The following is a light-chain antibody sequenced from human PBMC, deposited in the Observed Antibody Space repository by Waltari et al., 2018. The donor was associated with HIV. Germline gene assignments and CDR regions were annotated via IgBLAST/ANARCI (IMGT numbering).Light chain of an antibody. CDR3: QVWDSSTDLRV. Sequence: SYVLTQPPSVSVAPGQTARITCGGNNIGSKGVHWYQQKPSQAPVLVGYDDSDRPSGIPERFSGSSSLNTATLTISRVEAGDEADFYCQVWDSSTDLRVFGGGTKLTVL. CDR2: DDS. CDR1: NIGSKG. J-gene: IGLJ2*01. V-gene: IGLV3-21*02.